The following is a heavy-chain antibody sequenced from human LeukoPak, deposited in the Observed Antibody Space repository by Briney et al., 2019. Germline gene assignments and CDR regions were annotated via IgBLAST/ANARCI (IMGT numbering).Heavy chain of an antibody. CDR3: ARVQREYYYDSSGIMGN. CDR1: GFTFSDYA. Sequence: KAGGSLRLSCAASGFTFSDYAMHWLRQAPGKGLEWVAVISYDGSKKYYADSVKGRFTISRDNSKNTLYLQMNSLRVEDTAVYYCARVQREYYYDSSGIMGNWGQGTLVTVSS. J-gene: IGHJ4*02. D-gene: IGHD3-22*01. CDR2: ISYDGSKK. V-gene: IGHV3-30*04.